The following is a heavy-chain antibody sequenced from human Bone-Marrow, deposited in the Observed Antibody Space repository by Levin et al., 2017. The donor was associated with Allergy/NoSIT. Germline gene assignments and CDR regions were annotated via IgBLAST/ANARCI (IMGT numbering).Heavy chain of an antibody. D-gene: IGHD3-10*01. V-gene: IGHV4-39*07. CDR2: INYSGNT. CDR1: GGSISSRSYY. Sequence: SETLSLTCTVSGGSISSRSYYWAWIRQPPGKGLEWIGNINYSGNTNYNPSLKSRVTISVDTSKNQFSLKLSSVTAADTAMYYCARDETTMFRDLNFWGQGTLVTVSS. CDR3: ARDETTMFRDLNF. J-gene: IGHJ4*02.